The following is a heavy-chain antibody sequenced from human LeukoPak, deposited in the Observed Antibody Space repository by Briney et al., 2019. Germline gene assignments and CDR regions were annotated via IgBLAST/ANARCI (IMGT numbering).Heavy chain of an antibody. Sequence: PGGSLRLSCAASGFTFSSFGMHWVRQAPGKGLEWVAVIWYDGSNKYYADSVKGRFTISRDNSKNTPYLQMNSLRAEDTAVYYCARDGDITPTDVWGQGTTVTVSS. CDR3: ARDGDITPTDV. CDR2: IWYDGSNK. D-gene: IGHD2-15*01. J-gene: IGHJ6*02. CDR1: GFTFSSFG. V-gene: IGHV3-33*01.